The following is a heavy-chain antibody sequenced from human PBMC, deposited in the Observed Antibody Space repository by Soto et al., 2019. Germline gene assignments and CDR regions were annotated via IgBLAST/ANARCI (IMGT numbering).Heavy chain of an antibody. CDR1: GGTFSSYT. D-gene: IGHD2-15*01. CDR2: IIPILGIA. V-gene: IGHV1-69*02. CDR3: AREVGYCSGGSCYFDY. J-gene: IGHJ4*02. Sequence: QVQLVQSGAEVKKPGSSVKVSCKASGGTFSSYTISWVRQAPGQGLEWMGRIIPILGIANYAQKFQGRVTITADKPTSTAYMELSSLRSEDTAVYYCAREVGYCSGGSCYFDYWGQGTLVTVSS.